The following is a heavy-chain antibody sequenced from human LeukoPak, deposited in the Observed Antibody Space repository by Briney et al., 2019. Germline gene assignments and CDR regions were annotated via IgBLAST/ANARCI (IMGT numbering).Heavy chain of an antibody. CDR3: ARDHGSAYYRAPRH. CDR1: VYIFTNYY. D-gene: IGHD3-10*01. V-gene: IGHV1-46*01. Sequence: GASVKVSCKASVYIFTNYYMHWVRQAPGQGLEWMGTINPSGGSTTYAQKFQGRVTMTRDTSTSTVYMELSSLRSEDTAVYYCARDHGSAYYRAPRHWGQGTLVTVSS. J-gene: IGHJ4*02. CDR2: INPSGGST.